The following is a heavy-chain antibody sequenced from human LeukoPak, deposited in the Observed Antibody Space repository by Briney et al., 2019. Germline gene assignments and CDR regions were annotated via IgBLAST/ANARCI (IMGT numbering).Heavy chain of an antibody. J-gene: IGHJ4*02. CDR1: GFTFMNYA. Sequence: TGGSLRLSCAVSGFTFMNYAMHWVRQAPGTGPQWVAVISYDGRNKYYADSVRGRFTISRDNSNNTLFLHMNSLRAEDTAVYFCVRDLIDAWGASPPTDYWGQGTLVTVSS. V-gene: IGHV3-30*04. CDR3: VRDLIDAWGASPPTDY. CDR2: ISYDGRNK. D-gene: IGHD3-16*01.